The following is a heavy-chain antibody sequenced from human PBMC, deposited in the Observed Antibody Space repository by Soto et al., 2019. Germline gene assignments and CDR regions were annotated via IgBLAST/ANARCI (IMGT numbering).Heavy chain of an antibody. CDR3: ASGYYGSGSRNGMDV. D-gene: IGHD3-10*01. CDR2: INHSGST. J-gene: IGHJ6*02. Sequence: PSETLSVTCAVYGGSFSGYYWSWIRQPPGKGLEWIGEINHSGSTNYNPSLKSRVTISVDTSKNQFSLKLSSVTASDTAVYYGASGYYGSGSRNGMDVWGQGTT. V-gene: IGHV4-34*01. CDR1: GGSFSGYY.